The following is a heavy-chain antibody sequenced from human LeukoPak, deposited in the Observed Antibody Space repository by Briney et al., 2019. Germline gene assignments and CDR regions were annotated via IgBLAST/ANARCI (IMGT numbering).Heavy chain of an antibody. V-gene: IGHV4-34*01. J-gene: IGHJ3*02. CDR3: ARIRNYGGI. Sequence: SETLSLTCAVYGGSLSGCYWSWIRQPPGKGLGWIGEISHSGSINYNQSLKSRVTISVDTSKNQFSLNLNSVTAADTAVYCCARIRNYGGIWGQGTMVTVP. CDR2: ISHSGSI. CDR1: GGSLSGCY. D-gene: IGHD4-23*01.